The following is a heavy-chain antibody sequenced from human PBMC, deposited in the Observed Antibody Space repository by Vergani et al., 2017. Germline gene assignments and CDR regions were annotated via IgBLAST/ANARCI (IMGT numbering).Heavy chain of an antibody. CDR3: ARSAGYYYYYMDV. CDR1: GGSISSYY. Sequence: QVQLQESGPGLVKPSETLSLTCTVSGGSISSYYWSWIWQPPGKGLEWIGYIYYSGSTNYNPSLKSRVTISVDTSKNQFSLKLSSVTAADTAVYYCARSAGYYYYYMDVWGKGTTVTVSS. V-gene: IGHV4-59*01. CDR2: IYYSGST. J-gene: IGHJ6*03.